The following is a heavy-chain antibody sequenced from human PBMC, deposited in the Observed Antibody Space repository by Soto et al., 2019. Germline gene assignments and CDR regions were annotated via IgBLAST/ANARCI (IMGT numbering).Heavy chain of an antibody. Sequence: EVQLVESGGGLVQPGESLKLSCAASGFTFSVSAMHWVRQASGKGLEWVGRIRSKVNNYATEYAESVKGRFTISRDDSNKTVYLQMNSPKVEYTVVYYGTRQDPLTAVEKDALDFWSQGTMVTVAS. CDR3: TRQDPLTAVEKDALDF. CDR1: GFTFSVSA. V-gene: IGHV3-73*01. D-gene: IGHD2-21*02. CDR2: IRSKVNNYAT. J-gene: IGHJ3*01.